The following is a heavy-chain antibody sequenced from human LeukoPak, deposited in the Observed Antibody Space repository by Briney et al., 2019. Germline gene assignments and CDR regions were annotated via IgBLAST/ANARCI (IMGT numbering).Heavy chain of an antibody. CDR2: INPNSGGT. D-gene: IGHD6-13*01. V-gene: IGHV1-2*02. CDR3: ARGTAAGLSYYYYYYMDV. J-gene: IGHJ6*03. CDR1: GYTFTSYD. Sequence: ASVKVSCKASGYTFTSYDINWVRQAAGQGLEWMGWINPNSGGTNYAQKFQGRVTMTRDTSISTAYMELSRLRSDDTAVYYCARGTAAGLSYYYYYYMDVWGKGTTVTVSS.